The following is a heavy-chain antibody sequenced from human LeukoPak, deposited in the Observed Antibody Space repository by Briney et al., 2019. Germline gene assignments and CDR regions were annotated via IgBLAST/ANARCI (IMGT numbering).Heavy chain of an antibody. CDR3: VRYYYGSGSFDP. Sequence: PSETLSLTCAVSGGSISSGGYSWSWIRQPPGKGLEWIGEIYHSGSTNYNPSLKSRVTISVDKSKNQFSLNLTSVTAADTAIYYCVRYYYGSGSFDPWGQGTLVTVSS. CDR1: GGSISSGGYS. CDR2: IYHSGST. V-gene: IGHV4-30-2*01. D-gene: IGHD3-10*01. J-gene: IGHJ5*02.